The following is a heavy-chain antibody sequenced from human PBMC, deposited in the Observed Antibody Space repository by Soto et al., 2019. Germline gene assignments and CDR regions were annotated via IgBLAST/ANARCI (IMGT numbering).Heavy chain of an antibody. CDR3: ARLPAAYYDSSGYYLGAFEI. Sequence: PSETLSLTCTVSGGSISSSSYYWGWIRQPPGNGLEWIGSIYYSGSTYYNPSLKSRVTISVDTSKNQFSLKLSSVTAADTAVYYCARLPAAYYDSSGYYLGAFEIWGQGTMVTVSS. CDR1: GGSISSSSYY. J-gene: IGHJ3*02. CDR2: IYYSGST. D-gene: IGHD3-22*01. V-gene: IGHV4-39*01.